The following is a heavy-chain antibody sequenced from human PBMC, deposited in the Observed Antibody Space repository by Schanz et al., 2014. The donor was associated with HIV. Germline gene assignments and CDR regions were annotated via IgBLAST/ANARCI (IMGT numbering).Heavy chain of an antibody. V-gene: IGHV1-69*06. CDR2: LIPIFDTT. Sequence: QVQLVQSGAEVKKPGSSVKVSCKASGGTVSNYAMNWVRQAPGQGLEWMGGLIPIFDTTNYAQKFQGRVTITADKSTSTVYMDLSSLRSEDTAVYYCARTYTGDWSTGADWGQGTLVTVSS. CDR3: ARTYTGDWSTGAD. CDR1: GGTVSNYA. D-gene: IGHD2-21*02. J-gene: IGHJ4*02.